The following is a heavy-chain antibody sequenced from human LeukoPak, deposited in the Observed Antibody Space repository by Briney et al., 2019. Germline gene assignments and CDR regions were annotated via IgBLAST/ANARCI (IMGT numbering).Heavy chain of an antibody. J-gene: IGHJ6*03. CDR1: GFTFSSYL. Sequence: GGSLRLSCAVSGFTFSSYLMSWVRQAPGKGLEWVANIKQDGSEKYYVDSVKGRFTISRDNAKNSLYLQMNSLRAEDTAVYFCARDGRFCTNGVCFYYYYYMDVWGKGTTVTVPS. V-gene: IGHV3-7*01. D-gene: IGHD2-8*01. CDR3: ARDGRFCTNGVCFYYYYYMDV. CDR2: IKQDGSEK.